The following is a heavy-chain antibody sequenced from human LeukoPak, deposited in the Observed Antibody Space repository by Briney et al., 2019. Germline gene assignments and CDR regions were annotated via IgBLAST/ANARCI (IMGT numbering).Heavy chain of an antibody. CDR3: ARVPKGATDNYFDF. Sequence: SETLSLTCAVYGGSFSGYYWSWIRQPPGKGLEWVGEINHSGSTNYNPSLKSRVTISVDTSKNQFSLRLSSVTAADAAVYYCARVPKGATDNYFDFWGQGTLVTVSS. CDR2: INHSGST. V-gene: IGHV4-34*01. J-gene: IGHJ4*02. D-gene: IGHD1-26*01. CDR1: GGSFSGYY.